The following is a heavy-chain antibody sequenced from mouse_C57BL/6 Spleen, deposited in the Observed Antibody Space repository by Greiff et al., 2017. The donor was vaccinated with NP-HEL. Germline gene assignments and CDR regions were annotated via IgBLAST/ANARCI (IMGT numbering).Heavy chain of an antibody. CDR2: IYPGDGDT. V-gene: IGHV1-82*01. Sequence: QVQLKQSGPELVKPGASVKISCKASGYAFSSSWMNWVKQRPGKGLEWIGRIYPGDGDTNYNGKFKGKATLTADKSSSTAYMQLSSLTSEDSAVYFCARGGYDGPLDYWGQGTTLTVSS. CDR1: GYAFSSSW. J-gene: IGHJ2*01. D-gene: IGHD2-3*01. CDR3: ARGGYDGPLDY.